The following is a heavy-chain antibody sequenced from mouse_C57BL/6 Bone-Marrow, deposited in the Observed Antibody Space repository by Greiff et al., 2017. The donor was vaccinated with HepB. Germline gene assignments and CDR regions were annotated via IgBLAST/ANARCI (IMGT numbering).Heavy chain of an antibody. V-gene: IGHV1-50*01. Sequence: QVQLQQPGAELVKPGASVKLSCKASGYTFTSYWMQWVKQRPGQGLEWIGEIDPSDSYTNYNQKFKGKATLTVDTSSSTAYMQLSSLTCEDAAVYYCARWGSNDDYWGQGTTLTVSS. D-gene: IGHD2-12*01. CDR1: GYTFTSYW. J-gene: IGHJ2*01. CDR3: ARWGSNDDY. CDR2: IDPSDSYT.